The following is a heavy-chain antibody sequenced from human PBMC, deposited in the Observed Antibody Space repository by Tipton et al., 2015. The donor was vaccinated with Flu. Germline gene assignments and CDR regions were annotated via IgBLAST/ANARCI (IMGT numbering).Heavy chain of an antibody. CDR3: AGGELPARTIDALDI. J-gene: IGHJ3*02. D-gene: IGHD3-10*01. V-gene: IGHV1-18*01. Sequence: QSGAEVKKPGASVKVSCKASGYTFPSYGISWVRQAPGQGLEWMGGLSAYNGNGIYAQKFQSRVTMTTDTSTSSAYIELRSLRTDDTAVYYCAGGELPARTIDALDIGGQGTWSPSLQ. CDR2: LSAYNGNG. CDR1: GYTFPSYG.